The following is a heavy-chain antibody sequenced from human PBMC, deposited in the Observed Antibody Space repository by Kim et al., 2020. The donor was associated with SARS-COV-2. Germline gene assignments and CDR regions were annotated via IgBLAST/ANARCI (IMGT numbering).Heavy chain of an antibody. D-gene: IGHD6-13*01. CDR1: GFTFSSYG. J-gene: IGHJ6*02. CDR2: IWYDGSNK. Sequence: GGSLRLSCAASGFTFSSYGMHWVRQAPGKGLEWVAVIWYDGSNKYYADSVKGRFTISRDNSKNTLYLQMNSLRAEDTAVYYCARDGDGGAAAAAGPYYYYGMDVWGQGTTVTVSS. CDR3: ARDGDGGAAAAAGPYYYYGMDV. V-gene: IGHV3-33*01.